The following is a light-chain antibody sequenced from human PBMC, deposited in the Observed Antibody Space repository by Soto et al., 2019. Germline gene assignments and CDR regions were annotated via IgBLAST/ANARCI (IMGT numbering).Light chain of an antibody. CDR3: CSYAGSSTFGV. CDR2: EVS. J-gene: IGLJ2*01. V-gene: IGLV2-23*02. CDR1: SSDVGRSNL. Sequence: QSVLTQPASVSGSPGQSITISCTGTSSDVGRSNLVSWYQQHPGKAPKLMIFEVSERPSGVSNRFSGSKSGNTASLTISGLQAEDEADYYCCSYAGSSTFGVFGGGTKVTVL.